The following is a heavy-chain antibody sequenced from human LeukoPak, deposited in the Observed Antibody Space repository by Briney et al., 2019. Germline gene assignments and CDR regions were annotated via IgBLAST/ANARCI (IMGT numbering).Heavy chain of an antibody. Sequence: PSETLSLTCTVSGGSISSYYWSWIRQPPGKGLEWVGYIYYSGSTNYNPSLMSRVTISVDTSKNQFSLKLSSVTAADTAVYYCARVKGKSGYYFGAFDYWGQGTLVTVSS. CDR3: ARVKGKSGYYFGAFDY. CDR1: GGSISSYY. V-gene: IGHV4-59*01. J-gene: IGHJ4*02. CDR2: IYYSGST. D-gene: IGHD3-22*01.